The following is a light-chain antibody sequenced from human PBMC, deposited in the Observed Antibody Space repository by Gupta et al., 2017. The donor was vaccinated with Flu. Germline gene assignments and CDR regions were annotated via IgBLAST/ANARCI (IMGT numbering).Light chain of an antibody. J-gene: IGKJ4*01. CDR3: QQRSSGPPLT. CDR2: DAS. V-gene: IGKV3-11*01. CDR1: ESVSIY. Sequence: ELVVTQSPATLSLSPGERATLCCRASESVSIYLAWYQQKPGQATRLLIYDASNRATGIPARFSGSGSGTDFTLTISSLEPEDFAVYYCQQRSSGPPLTFGGGTKVEIK.